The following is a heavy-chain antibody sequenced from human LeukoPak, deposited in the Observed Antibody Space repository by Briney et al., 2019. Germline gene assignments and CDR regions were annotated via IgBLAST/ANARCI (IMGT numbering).Heavy chain of an antibody. Sequence: PGGSLRLSCAASGFTFSSYWMSWVRQAPGKGLEWVANIKQDGSEKYYVDSVKGRFTMSRDNAKNSLYLQMNSLRAEDTAVYYCARLHEISYIAAAGHFDYWGQGTLVTVSS. CDR1: GFTFSSYW. D-gene: IGHD6-13*01. V-gene: IGHV3-7*01. CDR3: ARLHEISYIAAAGHFDY. CDR2: IKQDGSEK. J-gene: IGHJ4*02.